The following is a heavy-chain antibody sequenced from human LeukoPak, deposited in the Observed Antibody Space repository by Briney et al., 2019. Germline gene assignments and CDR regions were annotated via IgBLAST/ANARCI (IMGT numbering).Heavy chain of an antibody. J-gene: IGHJ4*02. Sequence: PSETLSLTCVVSGGSFTSGGYYWSWIRQPPGKGLEWIGYIYHSGSTYYNPSLKSRVTISVDRSKNQFSLKLSSVTAADTAVYYCARRAGSYALYYFDYWGQGTLVTVSS. CDR3: ARRAGSYALYYFDY. CDR2: IYHSGST. D-gene: IGHD2-2*01. V-gene: IGHV4-30-2*01. CDR1: GGSFTSGGYY.